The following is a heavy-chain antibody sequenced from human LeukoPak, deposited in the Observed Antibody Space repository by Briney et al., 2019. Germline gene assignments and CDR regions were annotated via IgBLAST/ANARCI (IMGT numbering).Heavy chain of an antibody. D-gene: IGHD2-21*01. Sequence: SETLSLTCTVSGGSINTYYWSWIRQPPGKGLEWIGHIVYSGSANYNPSLDSRVTISVDTSNNQFSLNLSSVTAADTAVYYCARVAPVVDAFDIWGQGTMVTVSS. J-gene: IGHJ3*02. CDR2: IVYSGSA. CDR3: ARVAPVVDAFDI. V-gene: IGHV4-59*01. CDR1: GGSINTYY.